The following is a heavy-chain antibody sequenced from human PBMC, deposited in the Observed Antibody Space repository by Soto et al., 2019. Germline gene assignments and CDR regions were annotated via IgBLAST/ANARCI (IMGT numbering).Heavy chain of an antibody. D-gene: IGHD6-13*01. CDR2: ISYSGTT. V-gene: IGHV4-31*03. CDR1: GGSIRSGGYY. CDR3: ARRVPIAGLFDY. J-gene: IGHJ4*02. Sequence: QVRLQESGPGLVKPSQTLSLTCTLSGGSIRSGGYYWSWIRQHPGKGLEWIGYISYSGTTYYNPSLESRVTISADTSKNQFSLKLTSVTAADTAVYYCARRVPIAGLFDYWGQGTLVTVSS.